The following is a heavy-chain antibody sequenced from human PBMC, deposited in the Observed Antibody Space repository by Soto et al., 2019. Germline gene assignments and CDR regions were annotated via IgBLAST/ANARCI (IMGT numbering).Heavy chain of an antibody. CDR1: GGSISSYY. V-gene: IGHV4-59*01. D-gene: IGHD5-12*01. CDR2: IYYSGST. Sequence: SETLSLTCTVSGGSISSYYWSWIRQPPGKGLEWIGYIYYSGSTNYNPSLKSRITISVDTSKDQFSLKLSSVTAADTAVYYCARGESGYDYPFDYWGQGTLVTVSS. J-gene: IGHJ4*02. CDR3: ARGESGYDYPFDY.